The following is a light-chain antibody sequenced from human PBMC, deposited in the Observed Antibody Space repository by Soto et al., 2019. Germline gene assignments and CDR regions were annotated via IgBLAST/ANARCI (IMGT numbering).Light chain of an antibody. CDR3: QQYSDWPPIT. Sequence: EIMMTQSPATLSVSPGERATLSCRASQSVSSNLAWYQHKPGQAPRLLIYGASTRATGIPARFSGSGSGTEFTLIISSLQSEDFAAYYCQQYSDWPPITFGQGTRLEI. CDR2: GAS. CDR1: QSVSSN. J-gene: IGKJ5*01. V-gene: IGKV3-15*01.